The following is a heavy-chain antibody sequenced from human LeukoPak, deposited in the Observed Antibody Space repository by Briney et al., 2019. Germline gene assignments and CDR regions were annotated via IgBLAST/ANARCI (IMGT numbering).Heavy chain of an antibody. V-gene: IGHV3-30*04. J-gene: IGHJ5*02. CDR3: ARGFCSSTSCPAHP. Sequence: QPGRSLRLSCAASGFTFSSYAMHWVRQAPGKGLEWVAVISYDGSNKYYADSVKGRFTISRDNSKNTLYLQMNSLRAEDTAVYYCARGFCSSTSCPAHPWGQGTLVTVSS. CDR1: GFTFSSYA. CDR2: ISYDGSNK. D-gene: IGHD2-2*01.